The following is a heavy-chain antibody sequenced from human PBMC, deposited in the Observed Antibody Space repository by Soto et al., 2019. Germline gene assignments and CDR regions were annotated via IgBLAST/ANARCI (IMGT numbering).Heavy chain of an antibody. D-gene: IGHD2-21*02. J-gene: IGHJ4*02. Sequence: QVQLVQSVAEVKKPGASVKVSCKPSGYTFNTYYLHWVRQAPGQALEWMGVIHPSGGGTTYAQKFLGRVTVTRDTSTSTVFMELSSLRSDDTAVYYCARGGHIAVVTASFDYWGQGTLVTVSS. V-gene: IGHV1-46*02. CDR1: GYTFNTYY. CDR3: ARGGHIAVVTASFDY. CDR2: IHPSGGGT.